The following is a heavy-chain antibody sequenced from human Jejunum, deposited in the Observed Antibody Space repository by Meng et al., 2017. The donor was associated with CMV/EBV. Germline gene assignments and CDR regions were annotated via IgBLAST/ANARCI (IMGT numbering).Heavy chain of an antibody. CDR3: ATDNSFWPYMDV. Sequence: CGSSFRGCVLCCVRQAPREGLAWGACVGYDGRIEYYADSVKCRVTISRETYKNTLYLQMNSLRAEDTAVYHCATDNSFWPYMDVWGQGTTVTVSS. J-gene: IGHJ6*03. CDR1: GSSFRGCV. CDR2: VGYDGRIE. D-gene: IGHD3-3*01. V-gene: IGHV3-30*02.